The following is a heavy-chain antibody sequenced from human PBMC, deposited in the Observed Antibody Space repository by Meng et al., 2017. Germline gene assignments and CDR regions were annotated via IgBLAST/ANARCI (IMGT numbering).Heavy chain of an antibody. D-gene: IGHD3-10*01. J-gene: IGHJ4*02. Sequence: GGSLRLSCAASGFTFSSYSMNWVRQAPGKGLEWVSSISSSSSYIYSADSVKGRFTISRDNAKNSLYLQMNSLRAEDTAVYYCARAMGSGIYGIDYWGQGTLVTSPQ. CDR3: ARAMGSGIYGIDY. V-gene: IGHV3-21*01. CDR1: GFTFSSYS. CDR2: ISSSSSYI.